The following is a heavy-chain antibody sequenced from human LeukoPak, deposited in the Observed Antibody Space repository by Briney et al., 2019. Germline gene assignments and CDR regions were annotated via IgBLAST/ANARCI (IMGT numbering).Heavy chain of an antibody. Sequence: ASVKVSCKASGGTFSSYAISWVRQAPGKGLEWMGGFDPEDGETIYAQKFQGRVTMTEDTSTDTAYMELSSLRSEDTAVYYCATASSDFWSGYCSYWGQGTLVTVSS. V-gene: IGHV1-24*01. CDR2: FDPEDGET. CDR3: ATASSDFWSGYCSY. J-gene: IGHJ4*02. D-gene: IGHD3-3*01. CDR1: GGTFSSYA.